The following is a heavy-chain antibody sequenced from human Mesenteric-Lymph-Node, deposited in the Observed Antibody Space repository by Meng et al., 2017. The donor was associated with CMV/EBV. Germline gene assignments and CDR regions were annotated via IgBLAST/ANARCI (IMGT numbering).Heavy chain of an antibody. CDR2: ISWDGGNT. J-gene: IGHJ4*02. D-gene: IGHD6-6*01. Sequence: GGSLRLSCAASGFTFDDYSMHWVRQAPGKGLECVSLISWDGGNTYYADSVKGRFTISRDNSKNSLYLQMDSLRTEDTAFYYCAKSAEQFVFYSPGGHWGQGTLVTVSS. CDR3: AKSAEQFVFYSPGGH. V-gene: IGHV3-43*01. CDR1: GFTFDDYS.